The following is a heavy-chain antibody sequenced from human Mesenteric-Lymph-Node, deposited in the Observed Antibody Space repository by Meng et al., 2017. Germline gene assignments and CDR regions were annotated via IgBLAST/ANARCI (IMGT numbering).Heavy chain of an antibody. CDR3: ARDPMEYCSSS. D-gene: IGHD6-6*01. Sequence: LRLSCTVSGGSISSGGYYWSWIRQHPGKGLEWIGYIYYSGSTYYNPSLKSRVTISVDTSKNQFSLKLSSVTAADTAVYYCARDPMEYCSSSWGQGTLVTVSS. J-gene: IGHJ5*02. V-gene: IGHV4-31*03. CDR2: IYYSGST. CDR1: GGSISSGGYY.